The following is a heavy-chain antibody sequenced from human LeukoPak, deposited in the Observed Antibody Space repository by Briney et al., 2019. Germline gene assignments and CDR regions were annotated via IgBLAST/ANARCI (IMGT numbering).Heavy chain of an antibody. Sequence: GGSLRLSCAASGFTFSSYGIHWVRQAPGKGLEWVGFIRYDGTNKWYADSVKGRFTISRDNSKNTLYLQMNSLRVEDTAVYHCAKDRDYGDYPSAYYYYMDVWGKGTTVTVSS. CDR1: GFTFSSYG. V-gene: IGHV3-30*02. D-gene: IGHD4-17*01. CDR2: IRYDGTNK. CDR3: AKDRDYGDYPSAYYYYMDV. J-gene: IGHJ6*03.